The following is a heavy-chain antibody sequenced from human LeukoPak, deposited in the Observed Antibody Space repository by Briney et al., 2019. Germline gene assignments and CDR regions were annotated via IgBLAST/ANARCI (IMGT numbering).Heavy chain of an antibody. V-gene: IGHV1-18*01. CDR3: ARDPPHYDILTGYADYYYYMDV. CDR2: ISAYNGNT. D-gene: IGHD3-9*01. J-gene: IGHJ6*03. Sequence: GASVKVSCKASGYTFTCYGISWVRQAPGQGLEWMGWISAYNGNTNYAQKFQGRVTITADKSTSTAYMELSSLRSEDTAVYYCARDPPHYDILTGYADYYYYMDVWGKGTTVTVSS. CDR1: GYTFTCYG.